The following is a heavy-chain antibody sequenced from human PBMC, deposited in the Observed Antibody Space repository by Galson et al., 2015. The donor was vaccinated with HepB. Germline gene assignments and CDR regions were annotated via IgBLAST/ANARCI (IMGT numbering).Heavy chain of an antibody. CDR2: ISASGGNR. CDR1: GFTFSSYA. Sequence: SLRLSCAASGFTFSSYAMNWARQAPGKGLEWVSFISASGGNRYYADAVKGRFTISRDNSKNTLYLRMNSLRAEDTAVYYCAKDLLMDRSGYSYKEYFDSWGQGTLVTVSS. CDR3: AKDLLMDRSGYSYKEYFDS. J-gene: IGHJ4*02. V-gene: IGHV3-23*01. D-gene: IGHD3-22*01.